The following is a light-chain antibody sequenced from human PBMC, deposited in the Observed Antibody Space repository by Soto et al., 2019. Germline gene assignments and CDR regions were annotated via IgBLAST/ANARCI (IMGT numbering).Light chain of an antibody. Sequence: EIVLTDSPATLSLSPGERATLSCRASQSVSSYLAWYQQKPGQAPRLLIYDASNRATGIPARFSGSGARTDFTLTISSLEPEDFAVYYCQQRRNWPPLITFGQGTRLEIK. J-gene: IGKJ5*01. CDR1: QSVSSY. CDR3: QQRRNWPPLIT. CDR2: DAS. V-gene: IGKV3-11*01.